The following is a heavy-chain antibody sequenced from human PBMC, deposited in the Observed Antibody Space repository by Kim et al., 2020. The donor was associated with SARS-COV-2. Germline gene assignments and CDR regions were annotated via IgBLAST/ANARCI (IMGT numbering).Heavy chain of an antibody. CDR1: GGSITAYY. D-gene: IGHD3-16*01. Sequence: SETLSLTCTVSGGSITAYYWSWIWQPPGKGLEWIGYISYTGSTNYNPSLKSRVTISIDTSKNQFSLKLSSVTAVDTAVYFCARRHNGGSYNDYWGQGILVTVSS. CDR2: ISYTGST. J-gene: IGHJ4*02. V-gene: IGHV4-59*13. CDR3: ARRHNGGSYNDY.